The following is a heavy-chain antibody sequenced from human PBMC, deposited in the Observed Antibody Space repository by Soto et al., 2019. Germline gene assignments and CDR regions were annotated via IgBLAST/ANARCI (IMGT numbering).Heavy chain of an antibody. V-gene: IGHV4-30-4*01. CDR3: ARDSAPYNDNYDSLL. D-gene: IGHD3-10*01. J-gene: IGHJ4*02. CDR2: IYYTWVN. CDR1: GGSISSADYN. Sequence: SETLSLTCTVSGGSISSADYNWNWIRQPPGKGLEWIGNIYYTWVNFYNPSLKSRVIVSVDTAKNQFSLRLNSVTAADTAVYFCARDSAPYNDNYDSLLWGQGTLVTVSS.